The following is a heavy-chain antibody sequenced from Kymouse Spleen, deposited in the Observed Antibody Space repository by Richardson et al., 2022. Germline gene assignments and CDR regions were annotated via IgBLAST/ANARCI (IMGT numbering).Heavy chain of an antibody. J-gene: IGHJ6*02. Sequence: QVQLVESGGGVVQPGRSLRLSCAASGFTFSSYGMHWVRQAPGKGLEWVAVIWYDGSNKYYADSVKGRFTISRDNSKNTLYLQMNSLRAEDTAVYYCAREGGIAVAGTGPYYYYGMDVWGQGTTVTVSS. CDR1: GFTFSSYG. CDR2: IWYDGSNK. V-gene: IGHV3-33*01. D-gene: IGHD6-19*01. CDR3: AREGGIAVAGTGPYYYYGMDV.